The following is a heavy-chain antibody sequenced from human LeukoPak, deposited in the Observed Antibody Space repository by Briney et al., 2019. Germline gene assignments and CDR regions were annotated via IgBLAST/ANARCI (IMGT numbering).Heavy chain of an antibody. J-gene: IGHJ6*03. CDR2: IIPIFGTA. Sequence: SVKVSCKASGGTFSSYAISWVRQAPGQGLERMGGIIPIFGTANYAQKFQGRVTITADESTSTAYMELSSLRSEDTAVYYCARVGALPLGYCSSTSCLDYYMDVWGKGTTVTVSS. D-gene: IGHD2-2*01. V-gene: IGHV1-69*01. CDR3: ARVGALPLGYCSSTSCLDYYMDV. CDR1: GGTFSSYA.